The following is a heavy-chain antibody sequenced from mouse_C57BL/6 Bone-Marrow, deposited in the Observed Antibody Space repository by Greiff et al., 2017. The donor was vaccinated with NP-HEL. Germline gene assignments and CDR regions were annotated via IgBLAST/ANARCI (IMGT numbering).Heavy chain of an antibody. CDR2: IYPRSGNT. V-gene: IGHV1-81*01. D-gene: IGHD1-1*01. CDR3: ATSITTVVAGDY. CDR1: GYTFTSYG. J-gene: IGHJ2*01. Sequence: VQLQQSGAELARPGASVKLSCKASGYTFTSYGISWVKQRTGQGLEWIGEIYPRSGNTYYNEKFKGKATLTADTSSSTAYMELRSLTSEDSAVYFCATSITTVVAGDYWGQGTTLTVSS.